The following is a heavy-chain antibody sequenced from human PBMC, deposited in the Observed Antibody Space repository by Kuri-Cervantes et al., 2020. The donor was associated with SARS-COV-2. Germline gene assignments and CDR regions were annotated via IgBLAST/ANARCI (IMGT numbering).Heavy chain of an antibody. Sequence: LSLTCAASGFTFSSYAMHWVRQAPVKGLEWVAVISYDGSNKYYADSVKGRFTISRDNSRNTLYLQMNSLRAEDTAVYYCAREGIAVAGTVFDYWGQGTLVTVSS. CDR1: GFTFSSYA. V-gene: IGHV3-30-3*01. J-gene: IGHJ4*02. CDR2: ISYDGSNK. D-gene: IGHD6-19*01. CDR3: AREGIAVAGTVFDY.